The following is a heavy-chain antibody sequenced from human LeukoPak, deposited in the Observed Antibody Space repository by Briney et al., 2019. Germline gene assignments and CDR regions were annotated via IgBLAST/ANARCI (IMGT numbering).Heavy chain of an antibody. CDR1: GGSISSGDYY. CDR2: IYYSGST. CDR3: ARDPVYYYDSSGYYMGAFDI. J-gene: IGHJ3*02. Sequence: SETLSLTCTVSGGSISSGDYYWSWIRQHPGKGLEWIGYIYYSGSTYYNPSLKSRVTISVDTSKNQFSLKLSSVTAADTAVYYCARDPVYYYDSSGYYMGAFDIWGQGTMVTVSS. V-gene: IGHV4-31*03. D-gene: IGHD3-22*01.